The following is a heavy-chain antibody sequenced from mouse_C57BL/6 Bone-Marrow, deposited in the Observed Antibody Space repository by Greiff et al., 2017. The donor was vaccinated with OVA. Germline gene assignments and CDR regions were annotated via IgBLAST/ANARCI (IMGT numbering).Heavy chain of an antibody. CDR1: GYTFTSYW. Sequence: DVKLQESGTVLARPGASVKMSCKTSGYTFTSYWMHWVKQRPGQGLEWIGAIYPGNSDTSYNQKFKGKAKLTAVTSASTAYMELSSLTNEDSAVYYCTKGGYDGYLYAMDYWGQGTSVTVSS. D-gene: IGHD2-3*01. V-gene: IGHV1-5*01. CDR3: TKGGYDGYLYAMDY. CDR2: IYPGNSDT. J-gene: IGHJ4*01.